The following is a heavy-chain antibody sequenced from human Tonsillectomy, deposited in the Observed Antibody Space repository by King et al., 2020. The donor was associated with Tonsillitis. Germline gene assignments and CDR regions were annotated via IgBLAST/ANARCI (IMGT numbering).Heavy chain of an antibody. D-gene: IGHD1-26*01. Sequence: VQLVESGGGLVQPGGSLRLSCAASGFTFSNCAMSWVRQAPGKGLEWVSGISGSGVSTYYADSVKGRFTISRDNSKNPLYMQMNSLRAEDTALYYCAKTSEGASPFDCWGQGTLVTVSS. V-gene: IGHV3-23*04. CDR2: ISGSGVST. CDR3: AKTSEGASPFDC. J-gene: IGHJ4*02. CDR1: GFTFSNCA.